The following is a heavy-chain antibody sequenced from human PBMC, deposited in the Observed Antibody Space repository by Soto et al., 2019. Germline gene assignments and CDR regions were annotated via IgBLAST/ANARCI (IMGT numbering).Heavy chain of an antibody. CDR3: GKGRSSGLYTHDAFDI. J-gene: IGHJ3*02. Sequence: EVQLLESGGGLVQPGGSLRLSCAASGFTFSSYAMSWVRQAPGKGLEWVSGISGSGDSTYYVDSVKGRFTISRDNSMNTLYLQMNSLRAEDTAVDYCGKGRSSGLYTHDAFDIWGQGTMVTVSS. CDR1: GFTFSSYA. V-gene: IGHV3-23*01. CDR2: ISGSGDST. D-gene: IGHD6-19*01.